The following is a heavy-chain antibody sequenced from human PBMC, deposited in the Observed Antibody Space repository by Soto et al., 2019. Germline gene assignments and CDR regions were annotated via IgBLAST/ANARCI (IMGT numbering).Heavy chain of an antibody. CDR1: GFTFSNYW. CDR3: AREVPSYYDILTGRRRYYGMDV. V-gene: IGHV3-7*01. J-gene: IGHJ6*02. CDR2: IKPDGSQK. Sequence: PGGSLRLSCAASGFTFSNYWMSWVRQAPGKGLEWVANIKPDGSQKWYVDSVKGRFTISRDNAKNSLYLQMNSLRAEDTAVYYCAREVPSYYDILTGRRRYYGMDVWGQGTTVTVSS. D-gene: IGHD3-9*01.